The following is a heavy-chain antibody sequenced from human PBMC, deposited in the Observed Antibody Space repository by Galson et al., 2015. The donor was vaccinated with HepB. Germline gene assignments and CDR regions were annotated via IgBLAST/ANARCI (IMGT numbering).Heavy chain of an antibody. J-gene: IGHJ4*02. D-gene: IGHD2-21*02. CDR1: GFTFSSCA. CDR2: IWYDGSNK. V-gene: IGHV3-33*01. CDR3: ARDGSVSDCGGDCPPGDY. Sequence: SLRLSCAASGFTFSSCAMHWVRQAPGKGLEWVALIWYDGSNKYYADSVKGRFTISRDNAKNSLYLQMNSLRAEDTAVYYCARDGSVSDCGGDCPPGDYWGQGTLVTVSS.